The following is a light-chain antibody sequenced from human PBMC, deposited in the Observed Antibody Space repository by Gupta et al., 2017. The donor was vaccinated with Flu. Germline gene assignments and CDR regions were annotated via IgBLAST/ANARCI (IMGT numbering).Light chain of an antibody. V-gene: IGKV3-20*01. J-gene: IGKJ1*01. CDR2: AAS. CDR3: QQEGISPRT. CDR1: QSVLSSD. Sequence: EIVLTQSPGILSLSPGERATLSCRASQSVLSSDLGWYQQKPGLAPRLLIYAASNRATGIPDRFIGGGSGTDFALTISRLEPEDFAVYYCQQEGISPRTFGQGTTVEI.